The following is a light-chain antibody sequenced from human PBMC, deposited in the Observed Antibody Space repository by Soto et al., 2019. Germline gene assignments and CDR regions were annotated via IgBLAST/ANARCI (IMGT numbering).Light chain of an antibody. Sequence: DIQVTQSPSTLSGSGGGRFTITCRASQGISSYLAWYQKNTGKAPNLLIYATSTLQSGVPSRLRGSGSGTEFTITISSMKTEDFAAYYCQQVNNYPLTFGDGTKVDIK. CDR3: QQVNNYPLT. V-gene: IGKV1-9*01. CDR2: ATS. CDR1: QGISSY. J-gene: IGKJ4*01.